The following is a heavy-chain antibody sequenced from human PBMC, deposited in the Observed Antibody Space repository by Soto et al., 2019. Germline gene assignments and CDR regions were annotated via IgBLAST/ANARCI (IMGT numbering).Heavy chain of an antibody. V-gene: IGHV1-3*04. Sequence: ASVKVSCKASGYTFTSYPIHWVRQAPGQRPEWMGWINTGNGYTKYSQRLQARVTITRDTSASTSYMQLSRLRAEDTAVYYCARDRGGYCSGGSCSEAWFDRWGPG. CDR1: GYTFTSYP. D-gene: IGHD2-15*01. CDR3: ARDRGGYCSGGSCSEAWFDR. CDR2: INTGNGYT. J-gene: IGHJ5*02.